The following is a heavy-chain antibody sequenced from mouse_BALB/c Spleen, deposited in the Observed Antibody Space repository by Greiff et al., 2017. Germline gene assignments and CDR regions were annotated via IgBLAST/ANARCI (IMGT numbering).Heavy chain of an antibody. V-gene: IGHV5-6-3*01. J-gene: IGHJ4*01. D-gene: IGHD2-1*01. Sequence: DVMLVESGGGLVQPGGSLKLSCAASGFTFSSYGMSWVRQTPDKRLELVATINSNGGSTYYPDSVKGRFTISRDNAKNTLYLQMSSLKSEDTAMYYCARDRGGNYLYNAMDYWGQGTSVTVSS. CDR1: GFTFSSYG. CDR2: INSNGGST. CDR3: ARDRGGNYLYNAMDY.